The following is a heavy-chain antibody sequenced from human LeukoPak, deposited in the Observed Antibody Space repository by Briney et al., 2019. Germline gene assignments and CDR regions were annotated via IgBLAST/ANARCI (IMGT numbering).Heavy chain of an antibody. J-gene: IGHJ4*02. CDR2: VNTNTGNP. Sequence: ASVKVSCKASGYTFTSYDINWVRRAPGQGLEWMGRVNTNTGNPTYAQGFTGRFVFSLDTSVTTAYLHINSLKAEDTAVLYCARETAEWSLSHPSFDYWGQGTLVTVSS. D-gene: IGHD2-21*02. V-gene: IGHV7-4-1*02. CDR3: ARETAEWSLSHPSFDY. CDR1: GYTFTSYD.